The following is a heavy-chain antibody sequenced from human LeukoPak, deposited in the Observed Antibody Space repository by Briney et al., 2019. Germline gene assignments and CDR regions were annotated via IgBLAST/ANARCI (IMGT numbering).Heavy chain of an antibody. J-gene: IGHJ3*02. D-gene: IGHD3-22*01. CDR1: GGSISSHY. CDR2: IYYSGST. V-gene: IGHV4-59*11. CDR3: ARGLQYYYDSSGYLDAFDI. Sequence: SETLSLTCTVSGGSISSHYWSWIRQPPGKGLEWIGYIYYSGSTNYNPSLKSRVTISVDTSKNQFSLKLSSVTAADTAVYYCARGLQYYYDSSGYLDAFDIWGQGTMVTVSS.